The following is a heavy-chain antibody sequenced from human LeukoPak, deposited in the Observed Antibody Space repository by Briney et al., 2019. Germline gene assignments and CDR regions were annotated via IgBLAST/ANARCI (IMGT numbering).Heavy chain of an antibody. D-gene: IGHD3-22*01. CDR2: IKQDGSEK. J-gene: IGHJ4*02. Sequence: GGSLRLSCAASGFTFSSYWMSWVRQAPGKGLEWVANIKQDGSEKYYVDSVKGRSTISRDNAKNSLYLQMNSLRAEDTAVYCCARDTKYYYDSSGYQYWGQGTLVTVSS. V-gene: IGHV3-7*01. CDR3: ARDTKYYYDSSGYQY. CDR1: GFTFSSYW.